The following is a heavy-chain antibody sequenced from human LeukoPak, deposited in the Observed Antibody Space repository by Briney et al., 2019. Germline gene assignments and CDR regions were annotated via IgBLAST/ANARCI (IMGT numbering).Heavy chain of an antibody. CDR1: GYTFTSYS. CDR3: ARDLSSSSYYYMDV. J-gene: IGHJ6*03. Sequence: ASVKVSCKASGYTFTSYSISWVRQAPGQGLEWMGWISAYNGNTNYVQKLQGRVTMTTDTSTSTAYMELRSLRPDDAAVYYCARDLSSSSYYYMDVWGKGTTVTVSS. D-gene: IGHD6-13*01. CDR2: ISAYNGNT. V-gene: IGHV1-18*01.